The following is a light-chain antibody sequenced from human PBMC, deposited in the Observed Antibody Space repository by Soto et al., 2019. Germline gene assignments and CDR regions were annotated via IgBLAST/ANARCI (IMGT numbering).Light chain of an antibody. J-gene: IGKJ1*01. CDR3: QQYDASLWT. CDR2: DAS. V-gene: IGKV3-11*01. CDR1: QSVSSY. Sequence: EIVLTQSPATLSLSPGERATLSCRASQSVSSYLAWYQQKPGQAPRLLIYDASNRATGIPARFSGSGSGTDFTLTISRLEPEDFAVYYCQQYDASLWTFGQGTKVDIK.